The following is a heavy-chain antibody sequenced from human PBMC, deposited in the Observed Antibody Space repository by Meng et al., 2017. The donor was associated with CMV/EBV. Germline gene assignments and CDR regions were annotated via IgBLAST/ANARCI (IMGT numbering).Heavy chain of an antibody. CDR3: AADWHDYDFWSGSNYVMDV. D-gene: IGHD3-3*01. CDR1: GFTFTSSA. V-gene: IGHV1-58*01. J-gene: IGHJ6*02. Sequence: SVKVSCKASGFTFTSSAVQWVRQARGQRLEWIGWIVVGSGNTNYAQKFQERVTITREMSTSTAYMELSSLRSEDTAVYYCAADWHDYDFWSGSNYVMDVWGQGTTVTVSS. CDR2: IVVGSGNT.